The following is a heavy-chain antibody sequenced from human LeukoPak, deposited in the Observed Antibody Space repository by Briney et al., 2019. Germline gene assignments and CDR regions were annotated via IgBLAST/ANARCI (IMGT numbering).Heavy chain of an antibody. CDR2: ITGSGGST. J-gene: IGHJ4*02. Sequence: GGSLRLSCAASGFTFSRYSMNWVRQAPGKGLEWVSAITGSGGSTYYADSVKGRFTISRDNSKNTVYLQMNSLRVDDTAVYYCANSKVADFHYWGQGTRVTVSS. D-gene: IGHD6-19*01. CDR3: ANSKVADFHY. CDR1: GFTFSRYS. V-gene: IGHV3-23*01.